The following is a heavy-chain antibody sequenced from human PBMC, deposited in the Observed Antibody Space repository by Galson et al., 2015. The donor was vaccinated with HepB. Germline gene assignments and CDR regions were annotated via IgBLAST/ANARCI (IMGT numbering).Heavy chain of an antibody. J-gene: IGHJ4*02. CDR3: ARCARGNCSSGSCYGDYFVY. V-gene: IGHV3-33*01. Sequence: SLRLSCAASGFTFSNYAMHWVRQAPRKGLEWVSVIWYDGSNKYYADSVKGRFTISRDNSKNTLYLQMNSLRAEDTAVYYCARCARGNCSSGSCYGDYFVYCGPGAL. CDR2: IWYDGSNK. CDR1: GFTFSNYA. D-gene: IGHD2-15*01.